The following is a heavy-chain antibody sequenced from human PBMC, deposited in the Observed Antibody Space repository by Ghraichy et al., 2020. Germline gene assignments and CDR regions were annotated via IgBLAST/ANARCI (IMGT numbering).Heavy chain of an antibody. CDR2: IIPILGIA. CDR3: ARGIVGAKCGMDV. Sequence: SVKVSCKASGGTFSSYAISWVRQAPGQGLEWMGRIIPILGIANYAQKFQGRVTITADKSTSTAYMELSSLRSEDTAVYYCARGIVGAKCGMDVWGQGTTVTVSS. V-gene: IGHV1-69*04. J-gene: IGHJ6*02. D-gene: IGHD1-26*01. CDR1: GGTFSSYA.